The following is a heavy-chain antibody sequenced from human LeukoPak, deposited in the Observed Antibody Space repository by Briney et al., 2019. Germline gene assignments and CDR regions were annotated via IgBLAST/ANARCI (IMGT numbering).Heavy chain of an antibody. V-gene: IGHV3-30*18. CDR3: AKGKEVIVATMGSDY. CDR2: ISYDGSNK. J-gene: IGHJ4*02. CDR1: GFTFSSYG. D-gene: IGHD5-12*01. Sequence: GRSLRLSCAASGFTFSSYGMHWVRQAPGKGLEWVAVISYDGSNKYYADSVKGRFTISRDNSKNTLYRQMNSLRAEDTAVYYCAKGKEVIVATMGSDYWGQGTLVTVSS.